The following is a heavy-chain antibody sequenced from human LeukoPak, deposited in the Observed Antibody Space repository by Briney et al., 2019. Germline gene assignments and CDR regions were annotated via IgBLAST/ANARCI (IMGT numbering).Heavy chain of an antibody. CDR1: GNSISCGDNY. V-gene: IGHV4-61*02. D-gene: IGHD3-22*01. J-gene: IGHJ4*02. Sequence: SQTLSLTCTVSGNSISCGDNYWSWIRQPAGKGLEWIGRIYTSGRTNYNPSLKSRVTISGDPSKNQFSLRLSSVTAADTAVYYCARASHSYDINGWVPFDYWGQGSLVTVSS. CDR3: ARASHSYDINGWVPFDY. CDR2: IYTSGRT.